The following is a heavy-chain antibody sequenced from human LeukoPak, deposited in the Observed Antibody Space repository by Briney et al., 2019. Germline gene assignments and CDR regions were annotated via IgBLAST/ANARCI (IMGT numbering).Heavy chain of an antibody. D-gene: IGHD2-15*01. CDR3: ARHKGYCSGGSCYSPYNWFDP. CDR1: GGTFSSYA. V-gene: IGHV1-69*13. Sequence: SVKVSCKASGGTFSSYAISWVRQAPGQGLEWMGGIIPIFGTANYAQKFQGRVTITADESTSTAYMELSGLRSEDTVVYYCARHKGYCSGGSCYSPYNWFDPWGQGTLVTVSS. J-gene: IGHJ5*02. CDR2: IIPIFGTA.